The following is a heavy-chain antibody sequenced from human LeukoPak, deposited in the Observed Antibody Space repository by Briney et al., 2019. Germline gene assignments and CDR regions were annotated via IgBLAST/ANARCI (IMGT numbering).Heavy chain of an antibody. J-gene: IGHJ1*01. CDR3: AIFHCSSTSCHLSGYFQH. V-gene: IGHV3-23*01. Sequence: GGSLRLSCAASGFTFSNYAMTWVRQAPGRGLEWVSSISGSGGSTFYVDSVKGRFTISRDYSKNTLYMQMNSLRAEDTAVYYCAIFHCSSTSCHLSGYFQHWGQGTLVTVSS. CDR2: ISGSGGST. D-gene: IGHD2-2*01. CDR1: GFTFSNYA.